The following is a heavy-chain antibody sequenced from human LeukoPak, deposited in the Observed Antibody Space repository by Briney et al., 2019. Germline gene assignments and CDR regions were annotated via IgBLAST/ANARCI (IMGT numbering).Heavy chain of an antibody. V-gene: IGHV1-69*06. CDR2: IIPIFGTA. D-gene: IGHD6-6*01. CDR3: ARAVGSSSSGPIRYYYYYMDV. CDR1: GGTFSSYA. Sequence: SVKVSCKASGGTFSSYAISWVRQAPGQGLEWMGGIIPIFGTANYAQKFQGRVTITADKSTSTAYMELSSLRSEDTAVYHCARAVGSSSSGPIRYYYYYMDVWGKGTTVTVSS. J-gene: IGHJ6*03.